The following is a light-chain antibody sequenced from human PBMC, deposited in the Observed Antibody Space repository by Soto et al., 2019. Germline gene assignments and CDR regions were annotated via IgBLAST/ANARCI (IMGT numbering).Light chain of an antibody. Sequence: IVLTQTPGTLSLSPGERATLSCMSIHSFGVYLAWYQQKPGQAPRLLIHDASHRATGIPARFSGSGSGTDFTLAISSLEPEDFAVYYCQQRSKWPPTFGPGTKVDN. V-gene: IGKV3-11*01. CDR1: HSFGVY. CDR2: DAS. J-gene: IGKJ3*01. CDR3: QQRSKWPPT.